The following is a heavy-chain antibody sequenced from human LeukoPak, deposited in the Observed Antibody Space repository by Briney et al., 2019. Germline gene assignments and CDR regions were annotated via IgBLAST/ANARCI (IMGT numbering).Heavy chain of an antibody. Sequence: ASVKVSCKASGYTFTGYYMHWVRQAPGQGLEWMGWISAYNGNTNYAQKLQGRVTMTTDTSTSTAYMELRSLRSDDTAVYYCARARIAPYYFDYWGQGTLVTVSS. CDR3: ARARIAPYYFDY. CDR1: GYTFTGYY. V-gene: IGHV1-18*04. D-gene: IGHD6-13*01. CDR2: ISAYNGNT. J-gene: IGHJ4*02.